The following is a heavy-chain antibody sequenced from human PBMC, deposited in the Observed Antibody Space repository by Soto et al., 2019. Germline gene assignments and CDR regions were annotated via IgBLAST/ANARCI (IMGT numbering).Heavy chain of an antibody. CDR2: IYYSGST. V-gene: IGHV4-59*01. CDR1: GGSISSYY. Sequence: SETLSLTCTVYGGSISSYYWSWIRQPPGKGLEWIGYIYYSGSTNYNPSLKSRVTISVDTSKNQFSLKLSSVTAADTAVYYCARDGYYDSSGYYYGAFDIWGQGTMVTVSS. J-gene: IGHJ3*02. CDR3: ARDGYYDSSGYYYGAFDI. D-gene: IGHD3-22*01.